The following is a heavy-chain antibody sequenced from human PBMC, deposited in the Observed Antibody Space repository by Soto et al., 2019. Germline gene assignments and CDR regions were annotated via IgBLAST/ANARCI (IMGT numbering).Heavy chain of an antibody. V-gene: IGHV4-31*03. CDR2: IYYSGST. CDR3: AREEVAYYDSGSYNWFDP. CDR1: GGSISSGGYY. D-gene: IGHD3-10*01. Sequence: SETLSLTCTVSGGSISSGGYYWSWIRQYPGKGLEWIGYIYYSGSTYYNPSLKSRVTISVDTSKNQFSLKLSYVTAADTAVYYCAREEVAYYDSGSYNWFDPWGQGILVT. J-gene: IGHJ5*02.